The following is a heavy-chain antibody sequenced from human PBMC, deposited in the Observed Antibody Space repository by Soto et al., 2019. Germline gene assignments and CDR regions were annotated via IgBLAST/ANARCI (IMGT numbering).Heavy chain of an antibody. CDR1: GGSISVTNYY. J-gene: IGHJ3*01. D-gene: IGHD4-17*01. Sequence: QLQLQESGPGLVKPSETLSLTCTVSGGSISVTNYYWGWIRQPPGKGLEWIGSIYYGGSTYYNPSLKSRVTIPVDTSKNQFSLKLSSVTAADTAVYYCARRPPTVAPSAFDLWGLGTMVTVSS. CDR2: IYYGGST. V-gene: IGHV4-39*01. CDR3: ARRPPTVAPSAFDL.